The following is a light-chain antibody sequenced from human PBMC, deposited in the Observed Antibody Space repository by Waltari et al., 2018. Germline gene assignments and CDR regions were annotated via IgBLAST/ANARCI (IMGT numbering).Light chain of an antibody. CDR2: WAS. V-gene: IGKV4-1*01. CDR1: QSVLSNSNNKNY. CDR3: QQYYSTPET. J-gene: IGKJ2*01. Sequence: DIVMTQSPDSLAVSLGERATINCKSSQSVLSNSNNKNYLAWYQHKPGQPPKLLIYWASTRESGVPDRFSGSGSGTDFTLTITSLQAADVAVYYCQQYYSTPETFGQGTKLEIK.